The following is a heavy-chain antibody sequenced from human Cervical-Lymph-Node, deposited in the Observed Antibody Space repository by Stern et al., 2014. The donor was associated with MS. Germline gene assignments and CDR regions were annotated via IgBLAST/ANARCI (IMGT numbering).Heavy chain of an antibody. J-gene: IGHJ4*02. CDR3: ARGRIYGDYER. CDR1: GYTFTSYA. Sequence: VQLVQSGAEVKKPGASVKVSCKASGYTFTSYAMHWVRQAPRQRLEWMGWINAGNGNTKYSQKFQGRVTITRDTSASTAYMELSSLRSEDTAVYYCARGRIYGDYERWGQGTLVTVSS. CDR2: INAGNGNT. V-gene: IGHV1-3*01. D-gene: IGHD4-17*01.